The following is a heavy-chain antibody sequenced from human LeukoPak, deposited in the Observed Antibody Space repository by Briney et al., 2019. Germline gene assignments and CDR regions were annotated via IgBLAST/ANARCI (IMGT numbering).Heavy chain of an antibody. Sequence: GGSLRLSCAASGFTFSSYGMHWVRQAPGKGLEWVAFIRYDGSNKYYADSVKGRFTISRDNSKNTLYLQMNSLRAEDTAVYYCAKEYYDFWSGYGRDYYYYYYMDGWGKGTTVTVSS. CDR3: AKEYYDFWSGYGRDYYYYYYMDG. V-gene: IGHV3-30*02. CDR1: GFTFSSYG. J-gene: IGHJ6*03. CDR2: IRYDGSNK. D-gene: IGHD3-3*01.